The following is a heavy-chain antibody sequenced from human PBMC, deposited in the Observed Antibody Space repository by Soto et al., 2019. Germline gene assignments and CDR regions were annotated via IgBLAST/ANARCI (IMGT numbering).Heavy chain of an antibody. CDR2: ISAHNGNT. Sequence: QVHLVQSGAEVKKPGASVKVSCKASGYTFTSYGIIWVRQAPGQGLEWMGWISAHNGNTDYAQKLQGRVIVTRDTSTSTAYMELRSLISDDAAVYYCVGGSYGDYWGEGAMVSVSS. CDR3: VGGSYGDY. J-gene: IGHJ4*02. CDR1: GYTFTSYG. D-gene: IGHD1-26*01. V-gene: IGHV1-18*01.